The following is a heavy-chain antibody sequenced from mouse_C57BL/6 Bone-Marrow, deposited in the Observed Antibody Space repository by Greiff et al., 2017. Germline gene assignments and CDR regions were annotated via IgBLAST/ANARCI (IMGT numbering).Heavy chain of an antibody. Sequence: EVQLVESGGDLVKPGGSLTLSCAASGFPFSSYGMSWVRQTPDQRLEWVATISSGGSYTYYPDSVKGRFTISSDNAKNTLYLQMSRLKSEDTAMYYCARHGTGTNFDYWGQGTTLTVSS. CDR3: ARHGTGTNFDY. CDR1: GFPFSSYG. J-gene: IGHJ2*01. CDR2: ISSGGSYT. D-gene: IGHD4-1*01. V-gene: IGHV5-6*01.